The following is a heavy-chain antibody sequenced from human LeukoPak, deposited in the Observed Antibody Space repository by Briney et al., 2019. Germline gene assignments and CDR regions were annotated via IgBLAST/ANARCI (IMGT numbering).Heavy chain of an antibody. CDR3: ARGGSGSYSWVDY. J-gene: IGHJ4*02. D-gene: IGHD1-26*01. CDR1: GYIFTSDG. Sequence: ASVNVSCTASGYIFTSDGISWVRQAPGQGVEGRGWISAYNGDTNYAQKFQGRVTITADESTSTAYMELSSLRSEDTAVYYCARGGSGSYSWVDYWGQGTLVTVSS. V-gene: IGHV1-18*01. CDR2: ISAYNGDT.